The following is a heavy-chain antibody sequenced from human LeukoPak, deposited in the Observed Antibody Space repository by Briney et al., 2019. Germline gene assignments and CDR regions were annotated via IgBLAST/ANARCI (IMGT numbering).Heavy chain of an antibody. J-gene: IGHJ4*02. Sequence: GGSLRLSCAASGFTFSDYYMSWVRQAPGKGLEWVSYISSSGSTIYYADSVKGRFTISRDNAKNSLYLQMNSLRAEDTAVYYCARDQWVGLSGYDYVWGSYRYFDYWGQGTLVTVSS. CDR2: ISSSGSTI. V-gene: IGHV3-11*01. CDR1: GFTFSDYY. CDR3: ARDQWVGLSGYDYVWGSYRYFDY. D-gene: IGHD3-16*02.